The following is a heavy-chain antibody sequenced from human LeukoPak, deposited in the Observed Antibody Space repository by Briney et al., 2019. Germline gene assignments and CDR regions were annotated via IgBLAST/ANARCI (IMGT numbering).Heavy chain of an antibody. CDR3: ARVQGDEIFGVVKWYNDY. CDR2: ISAYNGNT. V-gene: IGHV1-18*01. J-gene: IGHJ4*02. CDR1: GYTFTSYG. Sequence: ASVKVSCKASGYTFTSYGISWVRQAPEQGLEWMGWISAYNGNTNYAQKLQGRVTMTTDTSTSTAYMEPRSLRSDDTAVYYCARVQGDEIFGVVKWYNDYWGQGTLVTVSS. D-gene: IGHD3-3*01.